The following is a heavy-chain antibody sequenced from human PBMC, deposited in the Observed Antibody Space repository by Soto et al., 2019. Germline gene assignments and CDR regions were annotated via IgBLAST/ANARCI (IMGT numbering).Heavy chain of an antibody. CDR3: ASHSSPYPGHYYGMDV. V-gene: IGHV5-51*01. J-gene: IGHJ6*02. Sequence: GESLKISCKGSGYSFTSYWIGWVRQMPGKGLEWMGIIYPGDSDTRYSPSFQGQVTISADKSISTAYLQWSSLKASDTAMYYCASHSSPYPGHYYGMDVWGQGTTVTVSS. D-gene: IGHD6-13*01. CDR1: GYSFTSYW. CDR2: IYPGDSDT.